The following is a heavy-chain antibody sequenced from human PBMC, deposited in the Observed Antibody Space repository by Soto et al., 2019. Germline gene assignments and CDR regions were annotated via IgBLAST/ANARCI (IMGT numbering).Heavy chain of an antibody. D-gene: IGHD2-2*01. CDR1: GGTFSSYT. CDR3: ARGVRYCISTSCPVGFDY. CDR2: IIPILGIA. V-gene: IGHV1-69*02. Sequence: GASVKVSCKASGGTFSSYTMSWVRQAPGQGLEWMGRIIPILGIANYAQKFQGRVTITADESTSTAYMELSSLRSEDTAVYYCARGVRYCISTSCPVGFDYWGQGTLVTVSS. J-gene: IGHJ4*02.